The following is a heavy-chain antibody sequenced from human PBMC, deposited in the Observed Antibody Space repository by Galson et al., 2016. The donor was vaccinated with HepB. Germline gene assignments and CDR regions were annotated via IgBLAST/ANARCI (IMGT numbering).Heavy chain of an antibody. Sequence: SLRLSCAASGFTFSSYWMSWVRQAPGKGLEWVATIKEDGSDKYYVDSVKGRFTISKDNAKNLLYLQMNSLRGEDTAVYYCARGGGWISEYWGQGSLVTVSA. CDR1: GFTFSSYW. V-gene: IGHV3-7*03. J-gene: IGHJ4*02. CDR2: IKEDGSDK. D-gene: IGHD5-12*01. CDR3: ARGGGWISEY.